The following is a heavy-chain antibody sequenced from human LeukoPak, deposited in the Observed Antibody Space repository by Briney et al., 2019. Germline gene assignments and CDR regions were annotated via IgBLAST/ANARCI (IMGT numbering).Heavy chain of an antibody. CDR3: ARERVAVGDYYFDY. V-gene: IGHV6-1*01. Sequence: SQTPSLTCAISGDSVSRNSVAWNWIRHSPSRGLEWLGRTYYRSKWYNDYAVSVKSRITINPDKSKNQFSLQLNSVTPEDTAVYYCARERVAVGDYYFDYWGQGTLVTVSS. J-gene: IGHJ4*02. D-gene: IGHD6-19*01. CDR1: GDSVSRNSVA. CDR2: TYYRSKWYN.